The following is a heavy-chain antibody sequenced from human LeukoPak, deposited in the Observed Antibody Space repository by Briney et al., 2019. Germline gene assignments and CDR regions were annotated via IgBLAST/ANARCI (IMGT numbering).Heavy chain of an antibody. D-gene: IGHD2-15*01. CDR1: GYTFTSYG. V-gene: IGHV1-18*01. CDR2: ISAYNGNT. Sequence: ASVKVSGKAAGYTFTSYGISWVRQAPGQGLEWMGWISAYNGNTNYAQKLQGRVTMTKDTSTSTAYMELRSLISDDTAVYYCARVDGYCSGGSCYFADYWGQGTLVTVSS. CDR3: ARVDGYCSGGSCYFADY. J-gene: IGHJ4*02.